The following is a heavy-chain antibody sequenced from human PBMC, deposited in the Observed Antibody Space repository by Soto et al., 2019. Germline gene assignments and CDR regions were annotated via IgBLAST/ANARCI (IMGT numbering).Heavy chain of an antibody. J-gene: IGHJ6*02. CDR1: GFTFSDYA. CDR2: LDGAGGST. D-gene: IGHD3-10*01. Sequence: QPGGSLRLSCLASGFTFSDYAMTWVRHVPGRGLEWVASLDGAGGSTYYADSVRGRFTISRDNSQNTLFLQMKRLTVDDTAIYYCAAPRDDYGSGVSWFTYGMDIWGQGTTVTVSS. V-gene: IGHV3-23*01. CDR3: AAPRDDYGSGVSWFTYGMDI.